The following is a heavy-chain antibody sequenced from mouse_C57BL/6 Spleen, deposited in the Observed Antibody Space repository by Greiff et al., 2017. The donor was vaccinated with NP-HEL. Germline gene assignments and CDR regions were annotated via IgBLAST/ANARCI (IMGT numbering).Heavy chain of an antibody. J-gene: IGHJ3*01. D-gene: IGHD1-1*01. CDR2: INPYNGGT. Sequence: EVQLQQSGPVLVKPGASVKMSCKASGYTFTDYYMNWVKQSPGKSLEWIGVINPYNGGTSYNQKFKGKATLTVDKSSSTAYMELNSLTSEDSAVYYCARGGDYSWFAYWGQGTLVTVSA. V-gene: IGHV1-19*01. CDR3: ARGGDYSWFAY. CDR1: GYTFTDYY.